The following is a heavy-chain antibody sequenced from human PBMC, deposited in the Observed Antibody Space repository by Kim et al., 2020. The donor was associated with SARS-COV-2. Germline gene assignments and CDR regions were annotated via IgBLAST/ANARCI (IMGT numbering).Heavy chain of an antibody. CDR3: ARGYYDIVTGYYLDY. Sequence: PALKSRVTISVDKSKNQFSLKLSSVTAADTAVYYCARGYYDIVTGYYLDYWGQGTLVTVSS. D-gene: IGHD3-9*01. V-gene: IGHV4-4*02. J-gene: IGHJ4*02.